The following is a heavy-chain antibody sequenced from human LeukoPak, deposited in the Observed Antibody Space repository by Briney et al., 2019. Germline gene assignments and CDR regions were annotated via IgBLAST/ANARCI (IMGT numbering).Heavy chain of an antibody. CDR1: GGSISSGDYY. D-gene: IGHD2-2*01. CDR3: ARGGYCSSTSCYAGPWFDP. CDR2: FYYIGST. V-gene: IGHV4-30-4*01. Sequence: SETLSLTCTVSGGSISSGDYYWSWIRQPPGKGLEGFGSFYYIGSTYYNPSLKSRVNISVDTSKNQFSLKLSSVTAADTAVYYCARGGYCSSTSCYAGPWFDPWGQGTLVTVSS. J-gene: IGHJ5*02.